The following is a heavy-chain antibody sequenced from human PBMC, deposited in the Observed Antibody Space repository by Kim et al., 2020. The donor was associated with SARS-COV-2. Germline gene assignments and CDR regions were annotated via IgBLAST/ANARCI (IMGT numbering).Heavy chain of an antibody. CDR3: ATDMVYGGNSWDH. V-gene: IGHV3-48*02. CDR2: ISANSRNI. Sequence: GGSLRLSCAASGFALSTYSMNWVRQAPGKGLEWISYISANSRNIYYADSVKGRFTISRDNARNSLYLQMNSLRDEDTAVYYCATDMVYGGNSWDHWGQGT. CDR1: GFALSTYS. D-gene: IGHD4-17*01. J-gene: IGHJ4*02.